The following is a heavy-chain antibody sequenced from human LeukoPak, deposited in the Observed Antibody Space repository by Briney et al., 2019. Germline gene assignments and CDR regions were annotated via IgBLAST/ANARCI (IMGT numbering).Heavy chain of an antibody. Sequence: ASVKVSCKASGYSLTTYAMNWLRQAPGQGLEWMGWINPNTGNPTYAPGFTGRFVFSLDTSVSTAYLQISGLQADDTAVYYCARAYQPLGGLSLPDYWGQGTLVSVSS. J-gene: IGHJ4*02. V-gene: IGHV7-4-1*02. D-gene: IGHD3-16*02. CDR1: GYSLTTYA. CDR2: INPNTGNP. CDR3: ARAYQPLGGLSLPDY.